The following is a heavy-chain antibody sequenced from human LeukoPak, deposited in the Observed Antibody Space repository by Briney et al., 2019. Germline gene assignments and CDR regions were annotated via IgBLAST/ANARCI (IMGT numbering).Heavy chain of an antibody. CDR2: IYYSGST. CDR3: AIYTIFGVVIPPPRAFDI. V-gene: IGHV4-31*03. J-gene: IGHJ3*02. Sequence: PSETLSLTCTVSGVSISSGGYYWSWIRQHPGKGLEWIGYIYYSGSTYYNPSLKSRVTISVDTSKNQFSLKLSSVTAADTAVYYCAIYTIFGVVIPPPRAFDIWGQGTMVTVSS. CDR1: GVSISSGGYY. D-gene: IGHD3-3*01.